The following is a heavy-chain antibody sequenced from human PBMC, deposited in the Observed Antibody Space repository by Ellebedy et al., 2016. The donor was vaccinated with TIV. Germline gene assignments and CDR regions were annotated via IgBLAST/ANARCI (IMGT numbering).Heavy chain of an antibody. J-gene: IGHJ6*02. CDR1: GYTFTSHG. V-gene: IGHV1-18*04. CDR2: ISAYNGNT. Sequence: AASVKVSCKASGYTFTSHGISWVRQAPGQGLEWMGSISAYNGNTNYAQKLQGRVTMTTDTSTSTAYMELRSLRSDDTAVYSCARDSGVVVPAANDKNNYYYYGMDVWGQGTTVTVSS. CDR3: ARDSGVVVPAANDKNNYYYYGMDV. D-gene: IGHD2-2*01.